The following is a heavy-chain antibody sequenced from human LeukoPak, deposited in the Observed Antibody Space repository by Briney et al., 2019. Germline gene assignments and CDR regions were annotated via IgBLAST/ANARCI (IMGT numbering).Heavy chain of an antibody. J-gene: IGHJ4*02. CDR2: ISSSGETT. V-gene: IGHV3-23*01. CDR3: AKHSFNWNDGEDY. D-gene: IGHD1-20*01. CDR1: GFTFSSYG. Sequence: GGSLRLSCAASGFTFSSYGMHWVRQAPGKGLEWVSAISSSGETTFYADSVKGRFTISRDNSKNTVFLQMNSLRAEDTAVYYCAKHSFNWNDGEDYWGQGTLVTVSS.